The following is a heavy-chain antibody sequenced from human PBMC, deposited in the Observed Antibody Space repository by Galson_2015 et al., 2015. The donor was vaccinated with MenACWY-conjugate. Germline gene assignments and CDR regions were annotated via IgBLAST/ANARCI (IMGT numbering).Heavy chain of an antibody. CDR2: ISHYNGNT. Sequence: SVKVSCKASGYTFTNYDITWVRQAPGQGLEWMGWISHYNGNTRFGEKVQGRVSMTTDTSTNTAYMELRSLRSDDTAVYYCARVSLRDSGSNPNWLDPWGQGTLVTDSS. J-gene: IGHJ5*02. V-gene: IGHV1-18*04. D-gene: IGHD3-10*01. CDR3: ARVSLRDSGSNPNWLDP. CDR1: GYTFTNYD.